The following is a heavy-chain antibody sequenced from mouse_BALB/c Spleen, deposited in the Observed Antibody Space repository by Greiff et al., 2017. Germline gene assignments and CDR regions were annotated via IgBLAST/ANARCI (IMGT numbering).Heavy chain of an antibody. V-gene: IGHV2-9*02. Sequence: QVQLKESGPGLVAPSQSLSITCTVSGFSLTSYGVHWVRQPPGKGLEWLGVIWAGGSTNYNSALMSRLSISKDNSKSQVFLKMNSLQTDDTAMYYCARETGRGVFAYWGQGTLVTVSA. CDR1: GFSLTSYG. J-gene: IGHJ3*01. D-gene: IGHD4-1*01. CDR2: IWAGGST. CDR3: ARETGRGVFAY.